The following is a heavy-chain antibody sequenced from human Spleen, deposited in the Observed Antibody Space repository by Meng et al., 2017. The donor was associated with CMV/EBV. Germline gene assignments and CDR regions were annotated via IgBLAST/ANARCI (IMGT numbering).Heavy chain of an antibody. CDR1: GGSINSGDYY. J-gene: IGHJ4*02. CDR2: ISYTGNT. Sequence: CTGSGGSINSGDYYWTWIRQHPGKCLEWTGYISYTGNTYYNPSLKSRITISVDTSKNQFSLKLNSVTAADTAVYYCAREGSTGAYFDYWGQGTLVTVSS. D-gene: IGHD2-2*01. V-gene: IGHV4-31*03. CDR3: AREGSTGAYFDY.